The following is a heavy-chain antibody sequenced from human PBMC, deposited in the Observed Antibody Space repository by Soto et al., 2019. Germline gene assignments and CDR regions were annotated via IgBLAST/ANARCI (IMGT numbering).Heavy chain of an antibody. D-gene: IGHD3-3*01. CDR3: ARAPKVLRFLEWSRGIDV. CDR2: MNPNSGNT. V-gene: IGHV1-8*01. CDR1: GYTFTSYD. J-gene: IGHJ6*02. Sequence: GASVKVSCKASGYTFTSYDINWVRQATGQGLEWMGWMNPNSGNTGYAQKFQGRVTMTRNTSISTAYMELSSLRSEDTAVYYCARAPKVLRFLEWSRGIDVWGPGTTVTVS.